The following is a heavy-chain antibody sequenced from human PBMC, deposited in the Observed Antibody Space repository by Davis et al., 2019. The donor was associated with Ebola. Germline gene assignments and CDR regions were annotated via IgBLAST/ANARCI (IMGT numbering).Heavy chain of an antibody. D-gene: IGHD1-1*01. CDR3: ARAQFPTTSDY. CDR2: IIPFLAIA. J-gene: IGHJ4*02. V-gene: IGHV1-69*02. Sequence: SVKVSCKASGGTFSSYTLSWVRQAPGQGLEWMGRIIPFLAIANYAQKFQGRVTMTTDTSTSTAYMEVGSLRSDDTAVYYCARAQFPTTSDYWGQGTLVTVSS. CDR1: GGTFSSYT.